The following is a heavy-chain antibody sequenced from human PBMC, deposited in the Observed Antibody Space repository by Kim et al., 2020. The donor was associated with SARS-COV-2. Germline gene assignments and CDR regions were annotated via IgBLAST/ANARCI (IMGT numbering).Heavy chain of an antibody. J-gene: IGHJ5*02. CDR3: ARFDTVTTGFDP. CDR2: IYYSGST. Sequence: SETLSLTCTVSGGSISSGDYYWSWIRQPPGKGLEWIGYIYYSGSTYYNPSLKSRVTISVDTSKNQFSLKLSSVTAADTAVYYCARFDTVTTGFDPWGQGTLVTVSS. D-gene: IGHD4-4*01. V-gene: IGHV4-30-4*01. CDR1: GGSISSGDYY.